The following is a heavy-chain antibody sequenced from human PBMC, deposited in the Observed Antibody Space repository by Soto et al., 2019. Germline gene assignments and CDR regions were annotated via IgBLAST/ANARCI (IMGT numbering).Heavy chain of an antibody. CDR2: IIPIFGTA. V-gene: IGHV1-69*13. J-gene: IGHJ6*02. CDR3: AREGGVLPRRGMDV. CDR1: GSTFSSYA. Sequence: GASVKVSCKASGSTFSSYAISWVRQAPGQGLEWMGGIIPIFGTANYAQKFQGRVTITADESTSTAYMELSSLRSEDTAVYYCAREGGVLPRRGMDVWGQGTTVTVSS. D-gene: IGHD3-10*01.